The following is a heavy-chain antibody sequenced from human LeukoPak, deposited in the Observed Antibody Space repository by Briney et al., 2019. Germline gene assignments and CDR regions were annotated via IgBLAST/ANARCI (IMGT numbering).Heavy chain of an antibody. CDR3: AKERWTGSYQYDY. CDR2: LRYDGTDE. D-gene: IGHD3-10*01. Sequence: LAGGSLRLSCGASGFSFSFYGMHWVRQAAGKGLEWVAFLRYDGTDEDYGDSVKGRFTISRDNSKNTLYLQMNSLRAEDTAVYYCAKERWTGSYQYDYWGQGTLVTVSS. V-gene: IGHV3-30*02. J-gene: IGHJ4*02. CDR1: GFSFSFYG.